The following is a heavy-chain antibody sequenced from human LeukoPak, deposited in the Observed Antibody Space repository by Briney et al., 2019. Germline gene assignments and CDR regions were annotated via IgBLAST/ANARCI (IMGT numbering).Heavy chain of an antibody. Sequence: GSLRLSCAASGFTFSSYGMHWVRQAPGKGLEWVAVISYDGSNKYYADSVKGRFTISRDNSKNTLYLQMNSLRAEDTAVYYCAPTAEAYTSWWKVWGQGTLVTVSS. D-gene: IGHD3-16*01. CDR1: GFTFSSYG. J-gene: IGHJ4*02. CDR3: APTAEAYTSWWKV. CDR2: ISYDGSNK. V-gene: IGHV3-30*03.